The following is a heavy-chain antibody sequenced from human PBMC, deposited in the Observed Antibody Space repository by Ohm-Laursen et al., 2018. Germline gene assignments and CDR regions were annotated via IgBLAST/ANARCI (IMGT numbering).Heavy chain of an antibody. Sequence: SVKVSCKASGGTFSSYANSWVRQAPGQGLEWMGGIIPIFGTANYAQKFQGRVTITADESTSTAYMELSSLRSEDTAVYYCAREGYYDSSGYPFDYWGQGTLVTVSS. D-gene: IGHD3-22*01. CDR1: GGTFSSYA. CDR2: IIPIFGTA. CDR3: AREGYYDSSGYPFDY. V-gene: IGHV1-69*13. J-gene: IGHJ4*02.